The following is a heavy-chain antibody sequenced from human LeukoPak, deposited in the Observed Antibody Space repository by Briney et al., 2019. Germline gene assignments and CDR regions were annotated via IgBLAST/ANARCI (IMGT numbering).Heavy chain of an antibody. CDR3: ARLVRFLEWLFPPPQDYYYMDV. D-gene: IGHD3-3*01. Sequence: SETLSLACTVSGGSISSSSYYWGWIRRPPGKGLEWIGSIYYSGSTYYNPSLKSRVTISVDTSKNQFSLKLSSVTAADTAVYYCARLVRFLEWLFPPPQDYYYMDVWGKGTTVTVSS. CDR2: IYYSGST. CDR1: GGSISSSSYY. J-gene: IGHJ6*03. V-gene: IGHV4-39*01.